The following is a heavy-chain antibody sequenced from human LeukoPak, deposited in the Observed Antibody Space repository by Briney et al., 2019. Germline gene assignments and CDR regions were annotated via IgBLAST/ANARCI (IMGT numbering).Heavy chain of an antibody. V-gene: IGHV4-39*01. D-gene: IGHD3-3*01. CDR2: IYYSGST. J-gene: IGHJ5*01. CDR1: GVSLSSSLYD. Sequence: PSETLSLTCTVSGVSLSSSLYDWGWIRQPPGKGLEWIGNIYYSGSTYYNPSLKSRVTISVDTSKNQFSLKLSSMTAADTAVYFCARLGADFWSGYCDSWGQGTLVTVSS. CDR3: ARLGADFWSGYCDS.